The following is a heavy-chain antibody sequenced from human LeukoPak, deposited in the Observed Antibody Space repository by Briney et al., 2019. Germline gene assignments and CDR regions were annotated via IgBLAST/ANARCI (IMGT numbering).Heavy chain of an antibody. V-gene: IGHV3-53*01. J-gene: IGHJ6*02. D-gene: IGHD6-19*01. CDR2: IYSGGST. Sequence: GSLRLSCAASGFTVSSNYMSWVRQAPGKGLEWVSVIYSGGSTYYADSVKGRFTISRDNSKNTLYLEMNSLRAEDTAVYYCAREGYSSGWSYYYGMDVWGQGTTVTVSS. CDR1: GFTVSSNY. CDR3: AREGYSSGWSYYYGMDV.